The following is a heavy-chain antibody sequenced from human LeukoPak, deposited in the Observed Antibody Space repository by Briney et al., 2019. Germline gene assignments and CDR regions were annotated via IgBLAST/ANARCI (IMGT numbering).Heavy chain of an antibody. CDR1: GYTFTSYT. D-gene: IGHD5-18*01. CDR2: IYGGNGNT. J-gene: IGHJ4*02. CDR3: ATGYSYGSDY. V-gene: IGHV1-3*01. Sequence: GASVKVSCKASGYTFTSYTLHWVRQAPGQRLEWMGWIYGGNGNTKYSQKFQGRLTISRDTSATTAYMDLSSLTSEDTAVYYCATGYSYGSDYWGQGTLVTVSS.